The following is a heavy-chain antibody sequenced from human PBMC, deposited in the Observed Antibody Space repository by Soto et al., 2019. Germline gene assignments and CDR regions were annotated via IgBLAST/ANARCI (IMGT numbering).Heavy chain of an antibody. J-gene: IGHJ6*02. CDR3: ARLLSEYYDFWSGPYGMGV. CDR2: IKQDGSEK. Sequence: GSLRLSCAASGFTFSSYWMSWVRQAPGRGLEWVANIKQDGSEKYYVDSVKGRFTISRDNAKNSLYLQMNSLRAEDTAVYYCARLLSEYYDFWSGPYGMGVWGQGTRVTVSS. D-gene: IGHD3-3*01. CDR1: GFTFSSYW. V-gene: IGHV3-7*01.